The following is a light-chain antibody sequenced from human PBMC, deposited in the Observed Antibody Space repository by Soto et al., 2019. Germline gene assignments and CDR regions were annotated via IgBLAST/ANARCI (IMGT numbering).Light chain of an antibody. CDR1: SSDVGAYNY. Sequence: QSALTQPPSASGSPGQSVTISCTGTSSDVGAYNYVSWYQQYPGKAPKLMIYKVNKRPSGVPDRFSGSKSGKTASLTVSGLQPEDEAAYHCTSYAGSNIWVFGGGTKVTVL. CDR3: TSYAGSNIWV. J-gene: IGLJ3*02. CDR2: KVN. V-gene: IGLV2-8*01.